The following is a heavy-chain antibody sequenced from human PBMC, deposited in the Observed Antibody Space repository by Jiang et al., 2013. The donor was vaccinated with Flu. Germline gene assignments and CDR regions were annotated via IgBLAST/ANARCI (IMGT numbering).Heavy chain of an antibody. J-gene: IGHJ5*02. Sequence: SLTCSISGGSITAYHWSWMRQSPGKGLEWIGSVYYSGTANYNPSLKSRVSISVDTSKNQFSLKLTSVTSADTAVYYCARDASGGYNWFDPWGQGALVTVSS. V-gene: IGHV4-59*01. CDR1: GGSITAYH. CDR3: ARDASGGYNWFDP. CDR2: VYYSGTA. D-gene: IGHD3-22*01.